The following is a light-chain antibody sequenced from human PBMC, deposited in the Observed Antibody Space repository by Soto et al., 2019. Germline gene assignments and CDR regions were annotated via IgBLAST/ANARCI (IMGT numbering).Light chain of an antibody. CDR3: QQRTDRPPWT. CDR2: DAS. V-gene: IGKV3-11*01. CDR1: QSIGLA. Sequence: EIVLTQSPATLSLSPGERATLSCRASQSIGLAIAWYQHKPGQAPRLLIFDASQRATGIPARFRGSGSGTDFTLSISSLEPADFAVDYCQQRTDRPPWTFGQGTKVESK. J-gene: IGKJ1*01.